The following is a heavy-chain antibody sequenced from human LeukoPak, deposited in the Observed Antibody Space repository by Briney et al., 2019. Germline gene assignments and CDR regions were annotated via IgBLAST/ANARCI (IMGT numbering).Heavy chain of an antibody. V-gene: IGHV3-48*03. CDR1: GFSFSNYE. D-gene: IGHD3-22*01. Sequence: GGSLRLSCAASGFSFSNYEMNWVRQTPGKGLEWVSYMSSSGSMTWYADSVKGRFTISRDNAKRSLYLQMNSLRTEDTAVYSCARYYYDSSGYYYFDYWGQGTLVTVSS. CDR3: ARYYYDSSGYYYFDY. J-gene: IGHJ4*02. CDR2: MSSSGSMT.